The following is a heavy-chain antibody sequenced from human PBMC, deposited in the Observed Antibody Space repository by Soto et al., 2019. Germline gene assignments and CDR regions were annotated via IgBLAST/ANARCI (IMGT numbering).Heavy chain of an antibody. Sequence: QVQLVQSGAEVKKPGASVKVSCKVSGYTLTELSMHWVRQAPGKGLEWMGGFDPEDGETIYAQKFQGRVTMTEDTSTDTAYMELSSLRSEDTAVYYCATARITIFGVVIIPGEDYYYGMDVWGQGTTVTVSS. CDR1: GYTLTELS. J-gene: IGHJ6*02. D-gene: IGHD3-3*01. V-gene: IGHV1-24*01. CDR2: FDPEDGET. CDR3: ATARITIFGVVIIPGEDYYYGMDV.